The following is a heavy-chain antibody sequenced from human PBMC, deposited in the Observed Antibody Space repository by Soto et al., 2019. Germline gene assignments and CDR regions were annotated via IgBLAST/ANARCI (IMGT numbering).Heavy chain of an antibody. Sequence: GASVKVSCKASGYTFTGYYMHWVRQAPGQGLEWMGWISAYNGDTNYPQKFQARVTMTTDTSTSTADLDLRRLRSDDTAVYYCARSSGTYPPSRYYYGLDVWGQGTTVTVSS. V-gene: IGHV1-18*04. CDR2: ISAYNGDT. CDR3: ARSSGTYPPSRYYYGLDV. D-gene: IGHD1-26*01. J-gene: IGHJ6*02. CDR1: GYTFTGYY.